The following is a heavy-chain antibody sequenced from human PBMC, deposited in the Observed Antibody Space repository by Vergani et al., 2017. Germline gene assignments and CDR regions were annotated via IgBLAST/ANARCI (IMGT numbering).Heavy chain of an antibody. J-gene: IGHJ6*02. CDR2: IIPILGTA. Sequence: QVQLVQSGAEVKKPGSSVKVSCKASGGTFSSYAISWVRQAPGKGLEWMGGIIPILGTANYAQKFQGRVTITADESTSTAYMELSSLRSEDTAVYYCARGSSGYYDYYYYGRDVWGQGTTVTVSS. CDR1: GGTFSSYA. CDR3: ARGSSGYYDYYYYGRDV. D-gene: IGHD3-22*01. V-gene: IGHV1-69*12.